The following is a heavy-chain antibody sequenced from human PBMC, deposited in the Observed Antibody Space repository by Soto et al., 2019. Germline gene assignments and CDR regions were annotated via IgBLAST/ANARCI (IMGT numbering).Heavy chain of an antibody. V-gene: IGHV1-69*01. Sequence: QVQLVQSGAEVKKPGSSVKVSCKASGGTFSSYAISWVRQAPGQGLEWMGGIIPIFGTANYARKFQGRVTITAEESTSTAYMELSSLRSEDTAVYYCARFSNRESITIFGVVITGGYYYYGMDVWGQGTTVTVSS. D-gene: IGHD3-3*01. CDR2: IIPIFGTA. CDR1: GGTFSSYA. CDR3: ARFSNRESITIFGVVITGGYYYYGMDV. J-gene: IGHJ6*02.